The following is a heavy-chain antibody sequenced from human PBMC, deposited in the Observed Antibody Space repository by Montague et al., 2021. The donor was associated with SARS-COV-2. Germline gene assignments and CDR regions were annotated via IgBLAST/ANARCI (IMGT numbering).Heavy chain of an antibody. J-gene: IGHJ2*01. V-gene: IGHV4-31*03. Sequence: TLSLTCNVSGGSITSRAYYWSWIRQHPGKGLEWIGYIYYSGXTXFXXXXKXRVTISVDTSNNQFSLKVTSVTAADTAVYYCAREWRRGGDCYRYFDLWGRGTLVTVSS. CDR1: GGSITSRAYY. CDR3: AREWRRGGDCYRYFDL. D-gene: IGHD2-21*02. CDR2: IYYSGXT.